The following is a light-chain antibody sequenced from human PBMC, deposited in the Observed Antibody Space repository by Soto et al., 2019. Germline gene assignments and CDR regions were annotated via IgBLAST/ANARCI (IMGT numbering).Light chain of an antibody. CDR3: QQYGNSPWT. J-gene: IGKJ5*01. CDR2: STS. V-gene: IGKV3-20*01. CDR1: QRFGSSN. Sequence: EIVLTQSPGTLSLSPGERGTLSCRASQRFGSSNLAWYQQKSGQAPRLLIYSTSSRATGIPDRFSGSGSGTDLTLTISRLEPEDFAVYYCQQYGNSPWTFGQGTRLEIK.